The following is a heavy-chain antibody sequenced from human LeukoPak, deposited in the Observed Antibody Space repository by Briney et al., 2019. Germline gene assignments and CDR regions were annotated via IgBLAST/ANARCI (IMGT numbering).Heavy chain of an antibody. CDR1: GGSFSGYY. J-gene: IGHJ3*02. V-gene: IGHV4-34*01. Sequence: SETLSPTCAVYGGSFSGYYWSWIRQPPGKGLEWIGEINHSGSTNYNPSLKSRVTISVDTSKNQFSLKLSSVTAADTAVYYCARGPRLFYYDSEDAFDIWGQGTMVTVSS. CDR2: INHSGST. CDR3: ARGPRLFYYDSEDAFDI. D-gene: IGHD3-22*01.